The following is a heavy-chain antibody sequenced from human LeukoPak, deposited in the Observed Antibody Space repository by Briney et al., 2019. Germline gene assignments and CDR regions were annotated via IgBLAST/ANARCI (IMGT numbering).Heavy chain of an antibody. CDR3: AGGGDFDY. V-gene: IGHV3-21*01. CDR1: GFSFSIYF. CDR2: ISRTNEYI. J-gene: IGHJ4*02. D-gene: IGHD3-16*01. Sequence: PGGPLRLSCAASGFSFSIYFMNWVRQAPGKGLEWVSSISRTNEYIHYADSVRGRFAISRDNAKNSVYLQMNSLRAEDTAVYFCAGGGDFDYWGQGILVTVSA.